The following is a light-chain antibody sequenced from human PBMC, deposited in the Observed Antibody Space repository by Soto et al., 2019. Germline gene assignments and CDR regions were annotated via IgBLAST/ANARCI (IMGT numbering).Light chain of an antibody. J-gene: IGKJ1*01. CDR3: QQSYGALRT. V-gene: IGKV1-39*01. Sequence: DIQMTQSPSSLSASVGYRVTITCRASQRITTYLNWYQQRPGKAPKLLIYAASTLHSGVPSRFVGSGSGTDFTLTISSLQTDDFATYYCQQSYGALRTFGQGTKVDIK. CDR1: QRITTY. CDR2: AAS.